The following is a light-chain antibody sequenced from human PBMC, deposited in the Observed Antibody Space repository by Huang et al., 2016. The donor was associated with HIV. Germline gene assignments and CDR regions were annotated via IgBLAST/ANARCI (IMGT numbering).Light chain of an antibody. Sequence: EVVMTQSPVTLSVSPGERATLSCRASRSLSSTLAWYQQKVGQAPRLLIYGTSTRATGIPARFSGTGSGTEFTLTISSLQSEDFVVYYCQQYNNWPPAFGQGTKVEIK. CDR1: RSLSST. J-gene: IGKJ1*01. V-gene: IGKV3-15*01. CDR2: GTS. CDR3: QQYNNWPPA.